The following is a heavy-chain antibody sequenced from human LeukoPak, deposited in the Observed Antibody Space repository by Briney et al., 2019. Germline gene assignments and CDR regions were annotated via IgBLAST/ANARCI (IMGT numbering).Heavy chain of an antibody. D-gene: IGHD3-22*01. V-gene: IGHV4-39*07. Sequence: SETLPLTCSVSGGSITSSSYYWSWIRQPPGKGLEWIGEINHSGSTNYNPSLKSRVTISVDTSKNQFSLKLSSVTAADTAVYYCARPDSSGFPFDIWGQGTMVTVSS. CDR3: ARPDSSGFPFDI. CDR2: INHSGST. CDR1: GGSITSSSYY. J-gene: IGHJ3*02.